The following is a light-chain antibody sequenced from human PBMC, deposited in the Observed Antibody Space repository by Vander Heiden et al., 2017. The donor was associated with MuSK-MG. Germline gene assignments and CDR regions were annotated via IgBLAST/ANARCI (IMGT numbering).Light chain of an antibody. CDR2: GAS. Sequence: IVLTQSPGPLSLSPGDRATLSCRASQSVRSSYLAWYQRRPGQAPRLLIYGASSRATDIPDRFSGSGSGTDFTLTISRLEPEDFAVYYCQQYGSSPLYSFGQGTKLEIK. J-gene: IGKJ2*03. CDR1: QSVRSSY. V-gene: IGKV3-20*01. CDR3: QQYGSSPLYS.